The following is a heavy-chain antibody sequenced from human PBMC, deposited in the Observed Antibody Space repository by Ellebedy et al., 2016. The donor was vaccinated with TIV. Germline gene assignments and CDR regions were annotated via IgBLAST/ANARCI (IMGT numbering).Heavy chain of an antibody. CDR2: IYYSGST. CDR3: ARDRNYDILTGYPRALDY. Sequence: MPSETLSLTCTVSGGSISSGDYYWSWIRQPPGKGLEWIGYIYYSGSTYYNPSLKSRVTISVDTSKNQFSLKLSSVTAADTAVYYCARDRNYDILTGYPRALDYWGQGTLVTVSS. V-gene: IGHV4-30-4*01. J-gene: IGHJ4*02. D-gene: IGHD3-9*01. CDR1: GGSISSGDYY.